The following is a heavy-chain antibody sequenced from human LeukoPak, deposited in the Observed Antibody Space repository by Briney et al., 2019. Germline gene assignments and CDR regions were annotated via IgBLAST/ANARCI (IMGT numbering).Heavy chain of an antibody. V-gene: IGHV3-21*01. J-gene: IGHJ4*02. CDR1: GFTFSSYS. D-gene: IGHD6-13*01. CDR2: ISSSSSYI. CDR3: AGDSSNWNIDY. Sequence: GGSLRLSCAASGFTFSSYSMNWVRQAPGKGLNWVSSISSSSSYIYYADSVKGRFTISRDNAKNSLYLQMNSLRVEDTAVYYCAGDSSNWNIDYWGQGTPVTVSS.